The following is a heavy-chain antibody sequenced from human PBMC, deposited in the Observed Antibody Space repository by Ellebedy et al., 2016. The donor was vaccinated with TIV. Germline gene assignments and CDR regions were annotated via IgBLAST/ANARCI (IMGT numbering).Heavy chain of an antibody. D-gene: IGHD3-10*01. J-gene: IGHJ4*02. CDR1: GDSVSSNKAA. V-gene: IGHV6-1*01. CDR3: ARETTIIGGVLNPFDY. CDR2: AFYRSKWYF. Sequence: SQTLSLTCXISGDSVSSNKAAWNWVRQSPSRGLEWLGRAFYRSKWYFDYAVSVKSRIAIDPDTSKNQVSLQLNSVTPDDTAVYYCARETTIIGGVLNPFDYWGQGTLVTVSS.